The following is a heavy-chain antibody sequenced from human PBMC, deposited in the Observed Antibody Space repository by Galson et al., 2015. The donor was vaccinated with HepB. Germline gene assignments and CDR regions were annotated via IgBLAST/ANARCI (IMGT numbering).Heavy chain of an antibody. J-gene: IGHJ5*02. CDR3: ARVLERKNWFDP. CDR1: GGTFSSYA. V-gene: IGHV1-69*04. Sequence: SVKVSCKASGGTFSSYAISWVRQAPGQGLEWMGRIIPILGIANYAQKFQGRVTITADKSTSTAYMELSSLRSEDTAVYYCARVLERKNWFDPWGQGTLVTVSS. CDR2: IIPILGIA. D-gene: IGHD1-1*01.